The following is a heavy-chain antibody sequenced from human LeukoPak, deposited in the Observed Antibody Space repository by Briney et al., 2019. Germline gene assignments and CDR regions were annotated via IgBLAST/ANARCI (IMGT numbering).Heavy chain of an antibody. CDR2: ILPDTADN. D-gene: IGHD1-14*01. V-gene: IGHV5-51*01. Sequence: GESLKISCQGSEYTFSNYWIGWVRQMPGKGLEGMGIILPDTADNRFSPSSRGRVTLSVDKSMSTSFLQWSSLKPPDTALYYCVLASYNTYLFEYWGEGAPVTVSS. CDR3: VLASYNTYLFEY. CDR1: EYTFSNYW. J-gene: IGHJ4*02.